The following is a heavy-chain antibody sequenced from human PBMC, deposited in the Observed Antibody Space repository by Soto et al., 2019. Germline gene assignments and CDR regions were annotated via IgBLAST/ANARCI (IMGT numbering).Heavy chain of an antibody. CDR2: IYYSGST. CDR3: AGSSIAVAGRALDY. D-gene: IGHD6-19*01. Sequence: QVQLQESGPGLVKPSETLSLTCTVSGGSISSYYWSWIRQPPGKGLEWIGYIYYSGSTNYNPSLKSRVTISVDTSKNQFSLRLSSVTAADTAVYYCAGSSIAVAGRALDYWGQGTLVTVSS. CDR1: GGSISSYY. J-gene: IGHJ4*02. V-gene: IGHV4-59*01.